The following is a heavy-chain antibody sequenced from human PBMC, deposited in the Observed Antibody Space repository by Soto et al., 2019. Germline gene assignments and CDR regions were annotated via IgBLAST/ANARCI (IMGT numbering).Heavy chain of an antibody. Sequence: GASVKVSCKASGGTFSSYAISWVRQAPGQGLEWMGGIIPIFGTANYAQKFQGRVTITADESTSTAYMELSSLRSEDTAVYYCARDPMVSVSQGHYYGMDVWGQGTTVTVSS. CDR1: GGTFSSYA. CDR2: IIPIFGTA. D-gene: IGHD1-20*01. J-gene: IGHJ6*02. CDR3: ARDPMVSVSQGHYYGMDV. V-gene: IGHV1-69*13.